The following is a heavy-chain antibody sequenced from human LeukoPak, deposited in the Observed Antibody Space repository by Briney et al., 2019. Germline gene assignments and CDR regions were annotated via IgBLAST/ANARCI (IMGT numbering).Heavy chain of an antibody. V-gene: IGHV4-39*01. CDR1: GDSISSSGNF. Sequence: SETLSLTCTVSGDSISSSGNFWGWLRPPPGKGLEWIATISYSGSTQYNPSLKSRVSISVDTSKNQFSLKLNSVTATDTAVYYCARHTSGSSLDYWGQGSLVTVSS. J-gene: IGHJ4*02. CDR3: ARHTSGSSLDY. CDR2: ISYSGST. D-gene: IGHD2-2*01.